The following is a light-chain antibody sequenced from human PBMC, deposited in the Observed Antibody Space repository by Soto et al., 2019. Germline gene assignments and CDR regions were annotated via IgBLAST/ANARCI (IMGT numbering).Light chain of an antibody. V-gene: IGLV2-8*01. Sequence: SARTLPPSASGSPGQSVAISCTGTSSDVGGYHYVSWSQPRPGNAPNLLIYWVNKRPSGGPDRFSDSKSGNTASLTASGRQGEDEADYYCSSHAGRTNVFG. CDR1: SSDVGGYHY. J-gene: IGLJ1*01. CDR3: SSHAGRTNV. CDR2: WVN.